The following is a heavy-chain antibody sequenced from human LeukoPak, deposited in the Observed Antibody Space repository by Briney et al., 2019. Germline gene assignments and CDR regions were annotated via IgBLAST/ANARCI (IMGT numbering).Heavy chain of an antibody. V-gene: IGHV1-2*06. Sequence: ASVTVSCKASGYTFTGYYMHWVRQAPGQGLEWMGRINPNSGGTNYAQKFQGRVTMTRDTSISTAYMELSRLRSDDTAVYYCARDSSGWYQRGDFDYWGQGTLVTVSS. CDR1: GYTFTGYY. CDR3: ARDSSGWYQRGDFDY. CDR2: INPNSGGT. D-gene: IGHD6-19*01. J-gene: IGHJ4*02.